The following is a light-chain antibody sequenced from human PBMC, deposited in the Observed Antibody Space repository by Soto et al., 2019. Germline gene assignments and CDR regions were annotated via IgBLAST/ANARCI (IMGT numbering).Light chain of an antibody. CDR1: QSVSSSH. CDR3: QQLG. V-gene: IGKV3-20*01. Sequence: EIVLTQSPGTLSLSPGERATLSCRASQSVSSSHLAWYQQKPGQAPKLLIYGASTRATGIPDRFSGSGSGTLFTLTITRLEPEDFAVYYCQQLGFGQGTKVDIK. J-gene: IGKJ1*01. CDR2: GAS.